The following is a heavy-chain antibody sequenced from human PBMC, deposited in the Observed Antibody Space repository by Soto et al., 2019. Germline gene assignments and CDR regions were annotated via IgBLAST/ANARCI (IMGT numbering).Heavy chain of an antibody. Sequence: SETLSLTCVVYGGSFSGIYWSWIRQPPGKGLEWIGEINHSGSTNYSPSLESRVTISLDTSNNQFSLKLSSVTAADTAVYYCARGPGYSYGYSVYYYYYGMDVWGQGTTVTVSS. CDR1: GGSFSGIY. V-gene: IGHV4-34*01. J-gene: IGHJ6*02. D-gene: IGHD5-18*01. CDR3: ARGPGYSYGYSVYYYYYGMDV. CDR2: INHSGST.